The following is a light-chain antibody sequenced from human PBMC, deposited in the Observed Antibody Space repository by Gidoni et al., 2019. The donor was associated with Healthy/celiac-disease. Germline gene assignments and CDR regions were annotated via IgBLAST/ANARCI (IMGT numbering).Light chain of an antibody. Sequence: DIQMTNSPSSLSASVGDRVTITCQASQDISNYLNWYQQKPGKAPKHLIYDASNLEIGVPSRFSGSGSGTDFTFTISSLQPEDIATYYCQQYDNLRLTFXGXTKVEIK. V-gene: IGKV1-33*01. J-gene: IGKJ4*01. CDR2: DAS. CDR3: QQYDNLRLT. CDR1: QDISNY.